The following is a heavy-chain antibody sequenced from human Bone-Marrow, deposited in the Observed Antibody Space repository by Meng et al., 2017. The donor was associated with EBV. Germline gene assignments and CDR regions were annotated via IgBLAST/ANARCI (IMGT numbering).Heavy chain of an antibody. CDR2: INVANGNT. CDR3: ARGYYVSSDYYDWVDP. Sequence: QVQLVQSGAEVKRPGASAKVSCKASGYTFTTYTIHWVRQVPGQRPEWMGWINVANGNTEYSQRFQGRLTFTGDTSASTAYMDLSSLTSEDTAVYYCARGYYVSSDYYDWVDPCGQGALRTVSS. D-gene: IGHD3-22*01. CDR1: GYTFTTYT. J-gene: IGHJ5*02. V-gene: IGHV1-3*01.